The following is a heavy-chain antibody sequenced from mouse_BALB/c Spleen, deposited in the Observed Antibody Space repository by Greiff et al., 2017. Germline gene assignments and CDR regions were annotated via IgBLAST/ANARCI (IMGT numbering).Heavy chain of an antibody. D-gene: IGHD3-3*01. Sequence: VQLQQSGPELVKPGASVKMSCKASGYTFTSYVMHWVKQKPGQGIEWIGYINPYNDGTKYNEKFKGKATLTSDKSSSTAYMELSSLTSEDSAVYYCARGGGTSYYAMDYWGQGTSVTVSS. V-gene: IGHV1-14*01. J-gene: IGHJ4*01. CDR2: INPYNDGT. CDR3: ARGGGTSYYAMDY. CDR1: GYTFTSYV.